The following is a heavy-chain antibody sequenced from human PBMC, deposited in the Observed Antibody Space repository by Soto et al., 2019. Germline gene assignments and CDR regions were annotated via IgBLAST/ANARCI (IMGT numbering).Heavy chain of an antibody. D-gene: IGHD3-10*01. CDR1: GFTFISYA. J-gene: IGHJ6*02. V-gene: IGHV3-23*01. Sequence: PVGSLILSCAASGFTFISYAMSWVRQAPGKGLEWVSAISGSGGSTYYADSVKGRFTISRDNSKNTLYLQMNSLRAEDTAVYYCAKGGVRGVTNYYYYGMDVWGQGTTVTVSS. CDR2: ISGSGGST. CDR3: AKGGVRGVTNYYYYGMDV.